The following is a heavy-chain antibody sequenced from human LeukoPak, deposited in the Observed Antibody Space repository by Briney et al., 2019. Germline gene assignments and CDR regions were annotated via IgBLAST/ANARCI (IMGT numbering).Heavy chain of an antibody. J-gene: IGHJ4*02. D-gene: IGHD4-17*01. Sequence: GGSLRLSCAASGFTFSQYVMSWVRQAPGKGLDWVSAISGSGGSTYYADSVKGRFTISRDNSKNALYLQMNSLRAEDTAVYYCARTVTLRGYYFDYWGQGTLVTVSP. CDR1: GFTFSQYV. V-gene: IGHV3-23*01. CDR3: ARTVTLRGYYFDY. CDR2: ISGSGGST.